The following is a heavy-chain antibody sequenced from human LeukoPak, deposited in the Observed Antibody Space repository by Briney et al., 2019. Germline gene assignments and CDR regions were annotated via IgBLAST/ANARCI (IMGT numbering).Heavy chain of an antibody. CDR1: GFLFNTYG. CDR3: AKLVGMDYDFWSGTVDY. J-gene: IGHJ4*02. D-gene: IGHD3-3*01. V-gene: IGHV3-30*02. Sequence: PGGSLRLSCAASGFLFNTYGMHWVRQAPGKGLEWVAFIRYDGNNEYYADSVKGRFTISRDNSKNTLYLQMNSLRAEDTAVYYCAKLVGMDYDFWSGTVDYWGQGTLVTVSS. CDR2: IRYDGNNE.